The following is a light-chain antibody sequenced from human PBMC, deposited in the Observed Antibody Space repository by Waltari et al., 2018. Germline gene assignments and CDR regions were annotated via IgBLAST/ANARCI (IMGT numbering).Light chain of an antibody. CDR3: AAWDDSLNGRV. CDR1: SSHIGSNT. V-gene: IGLV1-44*01. CDR2: SNN. Sequence: QSVLTQPPSASGTPGKRVTISCSGSSSHIGSNTVTWYQQLPGTAPKLLIYSNNQRPSGFPDRFSGSKSGTSASLAISGLQSEDEADYYCAAWDDSLNGRVFGGGTKLTVL. J-gene: IGLJ3*02.